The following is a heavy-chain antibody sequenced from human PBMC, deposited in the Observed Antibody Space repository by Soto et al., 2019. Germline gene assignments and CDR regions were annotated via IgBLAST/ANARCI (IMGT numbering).Heavy chain of an antibody. CDR2: IYWDDDK. D-gene: IGHD2-15*01. CDR1: GFSLSTTGVG. V-gene: IGHV2-5*02. CDR3: THAKLYCIDTYCPTWFDS. J-gene: IGHJ5*01. Sequence: QITLKESGPTLVKPTQTLTLTCTFSGFSLSTTGVGVGWIRQPAGKALEWLALIYWDDDKRYSPSLKSRLTIAKDSSKNQVVLTMTDMDPADTASYYRTHAKLYCIDTYCPTWFDSWGQGTLVTVSS.